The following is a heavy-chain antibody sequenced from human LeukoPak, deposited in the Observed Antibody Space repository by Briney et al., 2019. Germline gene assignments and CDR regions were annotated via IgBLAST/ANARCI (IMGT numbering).Heavy chain of an antibody. J-gene: IGHJ5*02. D-gene: IGHD3-10*01. CDR2: INHSGST. V-gene: IGHV4-34*01. CDR1: SDSISTHS. CDR3: ARGGRIWFGAPSWFDP. Sequence: TPSETLSLTCSVSSDSISTHSWSWIRQPPGKGLEWIGEINHSGSTNYNPSLKSRVTISVDTSKNQFSLKLSSVTAADTAVYYCARGGRIWFGAPSWFDPWGQGTLVTVSS.